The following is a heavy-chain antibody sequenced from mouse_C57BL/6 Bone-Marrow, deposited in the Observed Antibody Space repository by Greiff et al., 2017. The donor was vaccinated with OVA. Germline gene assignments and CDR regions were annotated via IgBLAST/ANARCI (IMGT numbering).Heavy chain of an antibody. Sequence: EVQVVESGPVLVKPGASVKMSCKASGYTFTDYYMNWVKQSHGKSLEWIGVINPYNGGTSYNQKFKGKATLTVDKSSSTAYMELNSLTSEDSAVYYCARGGDVDYWGQGTTLTVSS. CDR1: GYTFTDYY. CDR2: INPYNGGT. V-gene: IGHV1-19*01. CDR3: ARGGDVDY. J-gene: IGHJ2*01. D-gene: IGHD3-3*01.